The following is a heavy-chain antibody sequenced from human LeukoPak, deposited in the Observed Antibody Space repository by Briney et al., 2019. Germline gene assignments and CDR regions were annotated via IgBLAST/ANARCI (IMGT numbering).Heavy chain of an antibody. CDR3: ARDHSSSWYYFDY. Sequence: PGGSLRLSCAASGFTFSSYWMSWVRQAPGKGLEWVSTISSSRSSYIYYADSVKGRFTISRDNAKNSLYLQMNSLRAEDTAVYYCARDHSSSWYYFDYWGQGTLVTVSS. CDR2: ISSSRSSYI. CDR1: GFTFSSYW. J-gene: IGHJ4*02. D-gene: IGHD6-13*01. V-gene: IGHV3-21*01.